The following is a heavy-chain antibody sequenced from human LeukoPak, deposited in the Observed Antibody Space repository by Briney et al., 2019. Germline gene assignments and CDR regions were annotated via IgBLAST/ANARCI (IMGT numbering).Heavy chain of an antibody. CDR3: ARDGVPAAIYFYYYYMDV. CDR2: ISSSGSTI. Sequence: GGSLRLSCAASGFTFSDYYMSWIRQAPGRGLEWVSYISSSGSTIYYADSVKGRFTISRDNSKNTLYLQMNSLRAEDTAVYYCARDGVPAAIYFYYYYMDVWGKGTTVTVSS. J-gene: IGHJ6*03. V-gene: IGHV3-11*04. CDR1: GFTFSDYY. D-gene: IGHD2-2*01.